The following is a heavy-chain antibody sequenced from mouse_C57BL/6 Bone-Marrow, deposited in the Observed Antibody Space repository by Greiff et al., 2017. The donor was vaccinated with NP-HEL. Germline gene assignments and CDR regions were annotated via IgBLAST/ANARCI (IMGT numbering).Heavy chain of an antibody. D-gene: IGHD4-1*01. CDR3: ARATNWFYAMDY. Sequence: EVQGVESGGGLVKPGGSLKLSCAASGFTFSSYAMSWVRQTPEKRLEWVATISDGGSYTYYPDNVKGRFTISRDNAKNNLYLQLSHLKSEDTAMYYCARATNWFYAMDYWGQGTSVTVSS. CDR1: GFTFSSYA. CDR2: ISDGGSYT. J-gene: IGHJ4*01. V-gene: IGHV5-4*01.